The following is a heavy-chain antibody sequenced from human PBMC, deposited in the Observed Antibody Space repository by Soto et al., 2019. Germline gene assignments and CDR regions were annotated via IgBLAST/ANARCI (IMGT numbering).Heavy chain of an antibody. J-gene: IGHJ3*02. CDR3: ASGPGYFDTYADVDSFDI. CDR2: ISSRSTTI. D-gene: IGHD3-22*01. CDR1: GFTFNRYE. V-gene: IGHV3-48*03. Sequence: EVQLVESGGGLIHPGGSLRLSCTASGFTFNRYEMNWVRQAPGRGLEWVSYISSRSTTIYYADSVKGRFTISRDNAKNSLYLQMNSLRAEDTATYYYASGPGYFDTYADVDSFDIVGLGTLITVS.